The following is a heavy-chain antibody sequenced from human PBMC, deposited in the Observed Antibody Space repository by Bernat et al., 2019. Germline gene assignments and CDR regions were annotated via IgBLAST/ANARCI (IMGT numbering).Heavy chain of an antibody. D-gene: IGHD7-27*01. CDR3: ARHLEAMGTPNWFDP. J-gene: IGHJ5*02. CDR2: IYYSGST. CDR1: GGSISSSSYY. V-gene: IGHV4-39*01. Sequence: QLQLQESGPGLVKPSETLSLTCTVSGGSISSSSYYWGWIRQPPGKGLEWIGSIYYSGSTYYNPSLKSRVTIYVDTSKNQFSLKLSSVTAADTAVYYCARHLEAMGTPNWFDPWGQGTLVTVSS.